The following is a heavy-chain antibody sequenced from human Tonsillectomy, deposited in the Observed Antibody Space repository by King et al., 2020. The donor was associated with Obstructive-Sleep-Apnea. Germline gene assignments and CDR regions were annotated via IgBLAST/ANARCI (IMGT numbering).Heavy chain of an antibody. V-gene: IGHV4-4*02. Sequence: QLQESGPGLVKPSGTLSLTCAVSGGSISSSNWWIWVRQPPGKGLEWIGEIYHSGSTKYNPSLKSQVTISVDKSKNQFSLKLSSVTAADTAVYYCARDSRVAAARTGYGMDVWGQGTPVTVSS. CDR3: ARDSRVAAARTGYGMDV. J-gene: IGHJ6*02. CDR1: GGSISSSNW. D-gene: IGHD6-13*01. CDR2: IYHSGST.